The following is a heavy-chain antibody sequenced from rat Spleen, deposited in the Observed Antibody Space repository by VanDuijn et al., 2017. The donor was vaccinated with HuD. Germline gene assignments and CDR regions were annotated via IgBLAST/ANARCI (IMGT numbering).Heavy chain of an antibody. D-gene: IGHD1-2*01. V-gene: IGHV3-1*01. J-gene: IGHJ1*01. CDR1: GYSITSNY. CDR3: AKYSSSIYAYYWYFDL. CDR2: ISYSGNT. Sequence: EVQLQESGPGLVKPSQSLSLTCSVTGYSITSNYWGWIRKFPGNKMEWMGYISYSGNTNYNPSLKSRISITRGTSKNQFFLQLNSVTTEDTATYYCAKYSSSIYAYYWYFDLWGPGTMVTVSS.